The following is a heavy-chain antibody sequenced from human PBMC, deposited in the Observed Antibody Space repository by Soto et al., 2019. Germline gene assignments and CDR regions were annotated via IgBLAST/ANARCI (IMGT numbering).Heavy chain of an antibody. D-gene: IGHD3-22*01. CDR1: GFTFSSYS. Sequence: PGGSLRLSCAASGFTFSSYSMNWVRQAPGKGLEWVSSISSSSSYIYYADSVKGRFTISRDNAKNSLYLQMNSLRAEDTAVYYCARDAITMTACFDYWGQGTLVTVSS. J-gene: IGHJ4*02. CDR2: ISSSSSYI. V-gene: IGHV3-21*01. CDR3: ARDAITMTACFDY.